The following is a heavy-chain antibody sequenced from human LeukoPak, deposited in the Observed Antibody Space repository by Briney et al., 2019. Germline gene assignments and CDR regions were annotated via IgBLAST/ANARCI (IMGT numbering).Heavy chain of an antibody. CDR2: IYYSGST. Sequence: TSETLSLTCIVSGGSISSSSYYWGWIRQPPGKGLEWIGSIYYSGSTYYNPSLKSRVTISVDTSKNQFSLKLSSVTAADTAVYYCARDGNNYYDSSGYYIEGYNWFDPWGQGTLVTVSS. CDR3: ARDGNNYYDSSGYYIEGYNWFDP. V-gene: IGHV4-39*07. CDR1: GGSISSSSYY. J-gene: IGHJ5*02. D-gene: IGHD3-22*01.